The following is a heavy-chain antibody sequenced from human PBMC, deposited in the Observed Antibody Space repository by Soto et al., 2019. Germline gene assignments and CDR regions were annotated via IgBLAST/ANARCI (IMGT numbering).Heavy chain of an antibody. V-gene: IGHV3-48*01. J-gene: IGHJ6*02. CDR3: ASSKGYYYGVDV. CDR1: GLTFSSYS. Sequence: GGSLRLSCAASGLTFSSYSMNWVRQAPGKGLEWVSYISSSSSTIYYADSVKGRFTVSRDNAKNSLCLQMNSLRAEDTAVYYCASSKGYYYGVDVWGQGTTVTVSS. CDR2: ISSSSSTI.